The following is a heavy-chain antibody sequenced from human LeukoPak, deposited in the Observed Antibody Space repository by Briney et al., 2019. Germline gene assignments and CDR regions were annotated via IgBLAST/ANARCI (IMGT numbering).Heavy chain of an antibody. V-gene: IGHV4-39*02. Sequence: SETLSLTCTVSGGSISSSSYYWGWIRQPPGKGLEWIGGIFYTRSTYYNPSLKSRVTIAVDTSKNHFSLKLSSVTAADTAVYYCARREAGTALIDYWGQGTLVTVSS. CDR3: ARREAGTALIDY. D-gene: IGHD2-21*02. CDR2: IFYTRST. CDR1: GGSISSSSYY. J-gene: IGHJ4*02.